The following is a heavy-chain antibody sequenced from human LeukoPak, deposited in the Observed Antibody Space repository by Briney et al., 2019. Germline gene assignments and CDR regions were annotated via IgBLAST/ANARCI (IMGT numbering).Heavy chain of an antibody. V-gene: IGHV1-18*01. CDR3: AREGSSWYEFGY. CDR2: ISAYNCNT. D-gene: IGHD6-13*01. J-gene: IGHJ4*02. CDR1: GYVFSNYG. Sequence: ASVKVSCKAAGYVFSNYGISLVRQVAGQGLQWMGWISAYNCNTKYAQKLQDRVTMTTDTYTSTAYMELRSLRSDDTAVYYCAREGSSWYEFGYWGRGTLVAVSS.